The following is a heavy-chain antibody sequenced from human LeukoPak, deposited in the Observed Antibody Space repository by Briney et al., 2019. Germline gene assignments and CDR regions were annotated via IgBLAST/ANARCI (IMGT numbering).Heavy chain of an antibody. D-gene: IGHD3-10*01. V-gene: IGHV1-8*02. CDR1: GYNFGNYG. J-gene: IGHJ4*02. Sequence: ASVKVSCKASGYNFGNYGISWVRQATGQGLEWMGWMNPNSGNTGYAQKFQGRVTMTRNTSVSTAYMELSSLRSEDTAVYYCARAILRGVITPGYWGQGTLVTVSS. CDR2: MNPNSGNT. CDR3: ARAILRGVITPGY.